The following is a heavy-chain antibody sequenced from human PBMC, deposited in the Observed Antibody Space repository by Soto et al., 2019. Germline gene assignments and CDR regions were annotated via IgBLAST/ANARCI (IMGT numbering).Heavy chain of an antibody. CDR1: GFTFSSYA. D-gene: IGHD6-13*01. CDR3: AKAAGSSWGTEHFQH. CDR2: ITGSGGDT. J-gene: IGHJ1*01. Sequence: GGSLRLSCAASGFTFSSYAMSWVRQAPGKGLEWVSLITGSGGDTYYADSVKARFTISSDNSRNTLYLQMNSLRAEDTAVYYCAKAAGSSWGTEHFQHWGQGTLVTV. V-gene: IGHV3-23*01.